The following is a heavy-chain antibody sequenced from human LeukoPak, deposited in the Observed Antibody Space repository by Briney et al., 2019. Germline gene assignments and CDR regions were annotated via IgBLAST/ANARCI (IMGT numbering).Heavy chain of an antibody. D-gene: IGHD3-10*01. Sequence: GESLKISCATSGFTFRTSGVHWVRQAPGKGLEWVALMSSDGINTYYADSVKGRFTVSRDSSKDILYLQMNSLRADDTAIYYCAKDHAGSGRAFEYWGQGTLVTVSS. V-gene: IGHV3-30*04. CDR3: AKDHAGSGRAFEY. CDR1: GFTFRTSG. CDR2: MSSDGINT. J-gene: IGHJ4*02.